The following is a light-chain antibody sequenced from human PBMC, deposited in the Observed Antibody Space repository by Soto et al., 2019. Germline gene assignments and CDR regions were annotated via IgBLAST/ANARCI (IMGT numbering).Light chain of an antibody. CDR3: QQRSNWPLT. J-gene: IGKJ5*01. CDR1: QSISSY. V-gene: IGKV3-11*01. Sequence: EIVVSQSLATLSLTNRERATLSCMASQSISSYLASYQQKLGQAPRLLIYDASNRATGVPARFSGSGSGTDFTLTISSLEPEDFAVYYCQQRSNWPLTVGQGTRLEIK. CDR2: DAS.